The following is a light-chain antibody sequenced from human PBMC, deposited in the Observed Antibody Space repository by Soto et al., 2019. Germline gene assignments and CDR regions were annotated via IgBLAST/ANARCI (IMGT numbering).Light chain of an antibody. Sequence: QLVLTQSPSASPSLGASVKLTFTLSSGHISYAIAWHQQQPEKGPRHLMKLNSDGSHSKGDGIPDRFSGASSGAERYLTISSLQSEDEADYYCQTWGTGIRVFGGGTKLTVL. J-gene: IGLJ2*01. CDR1: SGHISYA. CDR2: LNSDGSH. V-gene: IGLV4-69*01. CDR3: QTWGTGIRV.